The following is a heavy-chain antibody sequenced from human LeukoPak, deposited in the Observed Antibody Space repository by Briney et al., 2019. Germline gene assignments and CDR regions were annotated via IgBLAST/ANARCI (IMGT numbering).Heavy chain of an antibody. CDR2: IYTSGST. Sequence: PSETLSLTCTVSGGSISSGSYYWSWIRQPAGKGLEWIGRIYTSGSTNYSPSLKSRVTISVDTSKNQFSLKLSSVTAADTAVYYCARDGQQLTFDYWGQGTLVTVSS. D-gene: IGHD6-13*01. V-gene: IGHV4-61*02. J-gene: IGHJ4*02. CDR3: ARDGQQLTFDY. CDR1: GGSISSGSYY.